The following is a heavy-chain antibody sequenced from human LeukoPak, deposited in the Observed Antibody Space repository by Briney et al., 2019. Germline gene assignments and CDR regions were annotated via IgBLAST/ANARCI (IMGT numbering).Heavy chain of an antibody. CDR1: GGSINSYY. V-gene: IGHV4-4*07. Sequence: SETLSLTCTFSGGSINSYYWSWIRQPAGKGREWIGRIYTSGNTNYNPSLKSRVTLSVDTSKNQFSLRLTSVTAADTAVYYCSRKGISPVAGAFDIWGQGTMVTVSS. J-gene: IGHJ3*02. CDR3: SRKGISPVAGAFDI. CDR2: IYTSGNT. D-gene: IGHD6-19*01.